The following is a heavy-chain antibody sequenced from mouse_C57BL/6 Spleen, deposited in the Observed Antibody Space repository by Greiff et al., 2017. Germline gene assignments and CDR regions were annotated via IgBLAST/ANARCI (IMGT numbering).Heavy chain of an antibody. D-gene: IGHD2-10*01. CDR1: GYTFTEYT. V-gene: IGHV1-62-2*01. CDR3: ARHGTYYGNYDWYFDV. Sequence: QVQLKESGAELVKPGASVKLSCKASGYTFTEYTIHWVKQRSGQGLEWIGWFYPGSGSIKYNEKFKDKATLTADKSSSTVYMELSRLTSEDSAVYFCARHGTYYGNYDWYFDVWGTGTTVTVSS. CDR2: FYPGSGSI. J-gene: IGHJ1*03.